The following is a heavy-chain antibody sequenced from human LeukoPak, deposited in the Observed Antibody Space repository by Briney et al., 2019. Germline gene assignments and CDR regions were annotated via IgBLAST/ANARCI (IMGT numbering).Heavy chain of an antibody. CDR3: AKDLVPNLPTEGFDY. D-gene: IGHD3-10*01. V-gene: IGHV3-30*02. CDR1: GFTFSSYG. J-gene: IGHJ4*02. Sequence: PGGSLRLSCAASGFTFSSYGMHWVRQAPGKGLEWVAFIRDGGSNKYYADSVKGRFTISRDNSKNTLYLQMNSLRAEDTAVYYCAKDLVPNLPTEGFDYWGQGTLVTVSS. CDR2: IRDGGSNK.